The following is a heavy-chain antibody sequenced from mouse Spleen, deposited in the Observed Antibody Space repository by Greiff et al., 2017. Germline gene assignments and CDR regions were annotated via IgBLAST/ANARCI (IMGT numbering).Heavy chain of an antibody. V-gene: IGHV1-55*01. CDR2: IYPGSGST. CDR3: ASGYRYDAKSWFAY. J-gene: IGHJ3*01. CDR1: GYTFTSYW. Sequence: QVQLKQPGAELVKPGASVKMSCKASGYTFTSYWITWVKQRPGQGLEWIGDIYPGSGSTNYNEKFKSKATLTVDTSSSTAYMQLSSLTSEDSAVYYCASGYRYDAKSWFAYWGQGTLVTVSA. D-gene: IGHD2-14*01.